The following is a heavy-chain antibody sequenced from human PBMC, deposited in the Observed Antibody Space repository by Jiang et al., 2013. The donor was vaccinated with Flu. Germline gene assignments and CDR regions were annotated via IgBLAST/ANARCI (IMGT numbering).Heavy chain of an antibody. V-gene: IGHV1-2*04. J-gene: IGHJ6*02. CDR2: INPNSGGT. D-gene: IGHD6-6*01. Sequence: SGAEVKKPGASVKVSCKASGYTFTGYYMHWVRQAPGQGLEWMGWINPNSGGTNYAQKFQGWVTMTRDTSISTAYMELSRLRSDDTAVYYCAREYSSSFNYYGMDVWGPRGHGHRL. CDR3: AREYSSSFNYYGMDV. CDR1: GYTFTGYY.